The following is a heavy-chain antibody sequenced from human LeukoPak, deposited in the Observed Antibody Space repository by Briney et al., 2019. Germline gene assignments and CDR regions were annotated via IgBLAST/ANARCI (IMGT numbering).Heavy chain of an antibody. D-gene: IGHD6-19*01. V-gene: IGHV4-59*01. CDR3: ARGLSWSGWFDY. Sequence: RASETLSLTCTVSGGSISSYYWSWIRQPPGKGLEWIGYIYYSGSTNYNPSLKSRVTISVDTSKNQFSLKLSSVTAADTAVYYCARGLSWSGWFDYWGQGTLVTVSS. CDR1: GGSISSYY. J-gene: IGHJ4*02. CDR2: IYYSGST.